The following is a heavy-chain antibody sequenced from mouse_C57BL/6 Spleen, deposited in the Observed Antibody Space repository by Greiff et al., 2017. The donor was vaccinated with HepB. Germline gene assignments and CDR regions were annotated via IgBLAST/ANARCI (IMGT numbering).Heavy chain of an antibody. CDR1: GYSFTGYY. J-gene: IGHJ2*01. CDR2: INPSTGGT. Sequence: EVKLLESGPELVKPGASVKISCKASGYSFTGYYMNWVKQSPEKSLEWIGEINPSTGGTTYNQKFKAKATLTVDKSSSTAYMQLKSLTSEDSAVYYCARDDGYFYFDYWGQGTTLTVSS. D-gene: IGHD2-3*01. V-gene: IGHV1-42*01. CDR3: ARDDGYFYFDY.